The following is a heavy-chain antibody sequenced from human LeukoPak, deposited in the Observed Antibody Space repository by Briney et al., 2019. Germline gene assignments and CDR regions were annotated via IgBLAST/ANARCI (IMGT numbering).Heavy chain of an antibody. J-gene: IGHJ4*02. CDR3: ARGHKNSGYGTRGYFDY. CDR1: GFTFSSYA. V-gene: IGHV3-30*14. CDR2: ISYDGSNK. Sequence: PGRSLRLSCAASGFTFSSYALHWVRQAPGKGLEWVAVISYDGSNKYYADSVKGRFTISRDNSKNTLYLQMNSLRAEDTAVYYCARGHKNSGYGTRGYFDYWGQGTLVTVSS. D-gene: IGHD5-12*01.